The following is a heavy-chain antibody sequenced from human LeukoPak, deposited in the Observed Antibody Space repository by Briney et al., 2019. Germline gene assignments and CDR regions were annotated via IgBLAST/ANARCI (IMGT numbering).Heavy chain of an antibody. CDR3: ARAVSELTYCYDSSGYLFDY. V-gene: IGHV4-59*01. CDR1: GGSISSYY. CDR2: IYYSGST. D-gene: IGHD3-22*01. J-gene: IGHJ4*02. Sequence: SETLSLTCTVSGGSISSYYWSWIRQPPGKGLEWIGYIYYSGSTNYNPSLKSRVTISVDTSKNQFSLKLSSVTAADTAVYYCARAVSELTYCYDSSGYLFDYWGQGTLVTVSS.